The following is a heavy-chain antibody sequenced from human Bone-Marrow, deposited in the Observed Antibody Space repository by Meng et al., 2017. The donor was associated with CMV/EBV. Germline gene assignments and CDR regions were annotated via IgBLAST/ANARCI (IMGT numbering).Heavy chain of an antibody. CDR2: TYYRSKWYD. CDR1: GDSVSINSAA. CDR3: ARDYYDSGAYYYTEEYYHGLDV. D-gene: IGHD3-22*01. Sequence: SQTLSLTCAISGDSVSINSAAWNWIRQSPSRGLEWLGRTYYRSKWYDDYAMAVKSRITINPDTSKNQFSLQLNSVTPEDTAVYYCARDYYDSGAYYYTEEYYHGLDVWGQGTTVTVSS. J-gene: IGHJ6*02. V-gene: IGHV6-1*01.